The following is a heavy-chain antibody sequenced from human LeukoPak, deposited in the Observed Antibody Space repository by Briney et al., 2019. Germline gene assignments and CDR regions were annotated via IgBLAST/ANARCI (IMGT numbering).Heavy chain of an antibody. V-gene: IGHV1-69*02. J-gene: IGHJ5*02. CDR3: ATCDFWWARGLDP. Sequence: ASVKVSCKASGVTFSSYTVSWVRQAPGPRLEWMRRMIPTLGIANYAQKFPGRVTIPADKTTSTAYMELSSLRSEDTAVYYCATCDFWWARGLDPWGQGTLVTVSS. CDR1: GVTFSSYT. D-gene: IGHD3-3*01. CDR2: MIPTLGIA.